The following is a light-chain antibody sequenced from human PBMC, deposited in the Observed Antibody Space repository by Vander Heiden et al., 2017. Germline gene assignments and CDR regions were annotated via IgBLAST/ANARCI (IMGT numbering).Light chain of an antibody. J-gene: IGKJ2*01. CDR1: QSVRSSH. CDR3: QQYDSPPRT. V-gene: IGKV3-20*01. CDR2: GTS. Sequence: EIVLTQSTGTLSLSPGERATLSCRASQSVRSSHLAWYQQKPGQAPRLLIYGTSSRATGIPDRFSGSGSGTDFTLTISRLEPEDFAVYYCQQYDSPPRTFGQGTKLENK.